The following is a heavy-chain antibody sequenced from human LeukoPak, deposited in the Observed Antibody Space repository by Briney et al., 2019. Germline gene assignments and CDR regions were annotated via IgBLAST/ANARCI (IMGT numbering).Heavy chain of an antibody. CDR2: IYPGDSDT. Sequence: HGESLKISCKGSGYSFTSYWIGWVRQMPGKGLEWMGIIYPGDSDTTYSPSFKGQVTISADKSISTAYLQWRSLKASDTAMYYCARVGYCSGGSCYSDFENWFDPWGQGTLVTVSS. CDR3: ARVGYCSGGSCYSDFENWFDP. D-gene: IGHD2-15*01. CDR1: GYSFTSYW. V-gene: IGHV5-51*01. J-gene: IGHJ5*02.